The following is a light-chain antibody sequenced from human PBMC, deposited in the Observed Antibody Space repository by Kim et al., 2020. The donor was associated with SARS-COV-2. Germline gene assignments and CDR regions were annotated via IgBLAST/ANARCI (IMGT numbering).Light chain of an antibody. V-gene: IGKV3-15*01. CDR3: KQYQNCPLT. J-gene: IGKJ4*01. Sequence: YPRTISTLPGSDSKRGSRNLAWYQQKPGQAPRRLIYGSSTGATGIPAMVSGSGSGKQFTITIMSLQYEVFAVYYCKQYQNCPLTFLGGTKVDIK. CDR2: GSS. CDR1: KRGSRN.